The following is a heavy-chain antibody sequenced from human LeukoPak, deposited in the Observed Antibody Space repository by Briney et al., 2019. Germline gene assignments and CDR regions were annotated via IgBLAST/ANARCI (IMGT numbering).Heavy chain of an antibody. CDR2: LSGSGGST. V-gene: IGHV3-23*01. J-gene: IGHJ3*02. Sequence: GGSLRLSCAASGFTFSSYAMSWVRQAPGKGLEWVSALSGSGGSTYYADSVKGRFTSSRDNSKNTLYLQMNSLRAEDTAVYYCAKELKTYYYDSSGYRGDAFDIWGQGTMVTVSS. CDR1: GFTFSSYA. CDR3: AKELKTYYYDSSGYRGDAFDI. D-gene: IGHD3-22*01.